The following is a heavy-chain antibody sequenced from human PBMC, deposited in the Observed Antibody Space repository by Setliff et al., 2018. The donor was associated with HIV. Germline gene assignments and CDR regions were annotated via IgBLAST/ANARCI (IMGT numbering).Heavy chain of an antibody. D-gene: IGHD3-22*01. J-gene: IGHJ4*02. CDR3: ARDPHYFDTSGHYSWFYFDY. CDR2: IYYSGST. CDR1: SDSISPYY. Sequence: PSETLSLTCTVSSDSISPYYWSWIRQPPGRGLEWIGFIYYSGSTNYSPSLKSRVTISLDSSKDQFSLKLTSVTAADTAVYFCARDPHYFDTSGHYSWFYFDYWGQGTLVTVSS. V-gene: IGHV4-59*12.